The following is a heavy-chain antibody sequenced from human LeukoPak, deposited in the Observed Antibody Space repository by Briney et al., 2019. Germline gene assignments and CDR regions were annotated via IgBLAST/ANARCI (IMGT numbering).Heavy chain of an antibody. CDR3: ARGQRSYFRAADD. Sequence: TPSETLSLTRIVSGASISSYYWSWIRLPPGKGLEWIGYISYSGSTNYNPSLKSRVTISIDTSKNQFSLKLNSVTAADTAVYYCARGQRSYFRAADDWGQGTLVTVSS. D-gene: IGHD1-26*01. V-gene: IGHV4-59*01. CDR1: GASISSYY. J-gene: IGHJ4*02. CDR2: ISYSGST.